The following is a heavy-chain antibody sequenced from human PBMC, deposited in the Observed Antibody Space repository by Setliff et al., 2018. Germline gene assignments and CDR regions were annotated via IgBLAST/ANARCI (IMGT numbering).Heavy chain of an antibody. CDR1: GYVFTNYW. CDR3: ATPLILHFDY. D-gene: IGHD2-8*01. V-gene: IGHV1-69-2*01. CDR2: VDPEDGET. J-gene: IGHJ4*02. Sequence: KISCKASGYVFTNYWIGWVRQMPGKGLEWMGRVDPEDGETIYAEKFQGRVTITADTSTDTAYMELSSLRSEDTAVYYCATPLILHFDYWGQGTLVTVSS.